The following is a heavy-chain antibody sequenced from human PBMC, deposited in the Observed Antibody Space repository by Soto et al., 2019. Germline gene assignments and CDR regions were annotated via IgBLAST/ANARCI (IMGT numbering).Heavy chain of an antibody. CDR2: ISSSSYI. J-gene: IGHJ6*02. D-gene: IGHD2-2*01. CDR3: ARDSTVARYYYYGMDV. CDR1: GFTFSSYS. V-gene: IGHV3-21*01. Sequence: SGGSLRLSCAASGFTFSSYSMNWVRQAPGKGLEWVSSISSSSYIYYADSVKGRFTISRGNAKNSLYLQMNSLRAEDTAVYYCARDSTVARYYYYGMDVWGQGTTVTVSS.